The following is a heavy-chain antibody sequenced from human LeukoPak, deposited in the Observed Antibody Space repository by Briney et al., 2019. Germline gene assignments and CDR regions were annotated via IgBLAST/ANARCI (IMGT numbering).Heavy chain of an antibody. CDR2: IYYSART. CDR1: GGSISSGDYY. Sequence: PSETLSLTCTVSGGSISSGDYYWSWIRQPPGRGLECIGYIYYSARTYYNPSLKSRVTISVDTSKNQVSLKLSSVTAADTAVYYCARGVGLTKPPIWGQGTMVTVSS. D-gene: IGHD1-26*01. CDR3: ARGVGLTKPPI. V-gene: IGHV4-30-4*08. J-gene: IGHJ3*02.